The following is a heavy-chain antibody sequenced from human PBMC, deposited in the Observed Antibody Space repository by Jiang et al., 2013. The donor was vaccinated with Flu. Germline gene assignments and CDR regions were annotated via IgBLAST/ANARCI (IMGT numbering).Heavy chain of an antibody. CDR2: ISPNTGDT. V-gene: IGHV1-2*02. CDR1: GYTFTGYF. J-gene: IGHJ3*01. CDR3: ARGGRYTYGPF. D-gene: IGHD5-18*01. Sequence: SGAEVKRPGASVKVSCKASGYTFTGYFMHWVRQAPGQGLESMGWISPNTGDTNYAPKFQGRVTMTRDTSINTAYMEVIRLRPDDTVVYYCARGGRYTYGPF.